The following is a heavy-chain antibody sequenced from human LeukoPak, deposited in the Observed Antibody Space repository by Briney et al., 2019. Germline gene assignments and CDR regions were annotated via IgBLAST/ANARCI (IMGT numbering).Heavy chain of an antibody. CDR1: GYTFTGYY. J-gene: IGHJ6*02. Sequence: GASVKVSCKASGYTFTGYYMHWVRQAPGQGLEWMGWINPNSGGTNYAQKFQGRVTMTRDTSISTAYMELSRLRSDDTAVYYCARDGDSGSYSYYYYYYGMDVWGQGTTVTVSS. V-gene: IGHV1-2*02. CDR2: INPNSGGT. D-gene: IGHD1-26*01. CDR3: ARDGDSGSYSYYYYYYGMDV.